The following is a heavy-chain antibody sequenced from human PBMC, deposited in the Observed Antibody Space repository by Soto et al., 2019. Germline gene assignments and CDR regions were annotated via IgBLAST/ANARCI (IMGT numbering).Heavy chain of an antibody. V-gene: IGHV3-30*18. CDR1: GFTFSSYG. D-gene: IGHD1-26*01. Sequence: GGSLRLSCAASGFTFSSYGMHWVRQAPGKGLEWVAVISYDGSNKYYADSVKGRFTISRDNSKNTLYLQMNSLRAEDTAVYYCAKPASGSYFQAFDYWGQGTLVTVSS. J-gene: IGHJ4*02. CDR3: AKPASGSYFQAFDY. CDR2: ISYDGSNK.